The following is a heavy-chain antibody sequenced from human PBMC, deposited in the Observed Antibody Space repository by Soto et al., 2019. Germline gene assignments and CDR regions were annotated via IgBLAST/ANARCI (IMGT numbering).Heavy chain of an antibody. D-gene: IGHD2-15*01. V-gene: IGHV4-39*01. J-gene: IGHJ5*02. CDR3: AKLILTSHPPLRCGTKRRGWFDP. CDR1: AGSISSSSYY. CDR2: IYYNGST. Sequence: PSDTLSLTCTVSAGSISSSSYYWGWIRQPPGKGLEWIGIIYYNGSTYYNPSLKSRVTISVDTSKTQFSLKLSSVTAADTAVYYCAKLILTSHPPLRCGTKRRGWFDPWGQGTLVTVSS.